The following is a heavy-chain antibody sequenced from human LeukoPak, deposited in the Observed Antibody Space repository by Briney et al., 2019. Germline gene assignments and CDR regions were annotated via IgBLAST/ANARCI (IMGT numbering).Heavy chain of an antibody. Sequence: GGSLRLSCAASGFAFSSYEMNWVRQAPGKGLEWVSYISSSGSTIYYADSVKGRFTISRDNAKNSLYLQMNSLRAEDTAVYYCAELGITMIGGVWGKGPTVTISS. CDR3: AELGITMIGGV. CDR2: ISSSGSTI. CDR1: GFAFSSYE. V-gene: IGHV3-48*03. J-gene: IGHJ6*04. D-gene: IGHD3-10*02.